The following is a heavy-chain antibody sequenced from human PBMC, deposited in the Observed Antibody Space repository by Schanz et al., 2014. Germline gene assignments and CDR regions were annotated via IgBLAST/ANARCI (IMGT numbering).Heavy chain of an antibody. V-gene: IGHV3-11*01. CDR2: ISSSGTTI. CDR3: AREKRRTEVVLDH. J-gene: IGHJ4*02. Sequence: VQLLESGGGLVQPGGSLRLSCAASGFTFSDYYMSWIRQAPGKGLEWVSYISSSGTTIYYADSVKGRFTISRDNAKNSLYLQMNSLRAEDTAVYYCAREKRRTEVVLDHWGQGTLVTVS. CDR1: GFTFSDYY.